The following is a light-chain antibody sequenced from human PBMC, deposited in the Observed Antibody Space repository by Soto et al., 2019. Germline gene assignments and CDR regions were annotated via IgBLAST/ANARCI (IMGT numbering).Light chain of an antibody. J-gene: IGLJ1*01. CDR2: EVN. CDR3: CSSGGSPTYV. CDR1: SSDVGTYDI. V-gene: IGLV2-23*02. Sequence: QSALTQPASVSGSFGQSITISCTGTSSDVGTYDIVSWYQHHPGKAPKLMIFEVNKRPSGVSNRFSGSKSDNTASLTISGLKVEDEADYYCCSSGGSPTYVFGTGTKVTVL.